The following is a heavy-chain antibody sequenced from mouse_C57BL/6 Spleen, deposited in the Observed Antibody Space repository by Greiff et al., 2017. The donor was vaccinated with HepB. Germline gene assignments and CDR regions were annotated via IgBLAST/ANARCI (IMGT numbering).Heavy chain of an antibody. J-gene: IGHJ2*01. CDR2: INPSNGGT. CDR3: ASGEVTPYYFDY. D-gene: IGHD2-2*01. Sequence: QVHVKQPGTELVKPGASVKLSCKASGYTFTSYWMHWVKQRPGQGLEWIGNINPSNGGTNYNEKFKSKATLTVDKSSSTAYMQLSSLTSEDSAVYYCASGEVTPYYFDYWGQGTTLTVSS. CDR1: GYTFTSYW. V-gene: IGHV1-53*01.